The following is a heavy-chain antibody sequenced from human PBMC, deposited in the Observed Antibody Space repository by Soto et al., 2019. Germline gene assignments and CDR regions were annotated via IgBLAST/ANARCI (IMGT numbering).Heavy chain of an antibody. CDR3: AKVGLELPRGWFDP. Sequence: GESLRLSCAASGFTFSSYAMSWVRQAPGKGLEWVSAISGSGGSTYYADSVKGRFTISRDNSKNTLYLQMNSLRAEDTAVYYCAKVGLELPRGWFDPWGQGTLVTVSS. CDR2: ISGSGGST. CDR1: GFTFSSYA. D-gene: IGHD1-7*01. V-gene: IGHV3-23*01. J-gene: IGHJ5*02.